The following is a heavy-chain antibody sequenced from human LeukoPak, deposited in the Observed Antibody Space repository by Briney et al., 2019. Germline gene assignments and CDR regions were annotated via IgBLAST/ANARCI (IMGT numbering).Heavy chain of an antibody. J-gene: IGHJ3*02. CDR1: GYTFTTYG. D-gene: IGHD1-26*01. Sequence: GASVKVSCKASGYTFTTYGINWVRQAPGQGLEWKGWISAYNGYTNYAQKFQDRVTMTIDTSTSTAYMELRSLRSDDTAVYYCAREQWELFDALDIWGQGTVVTVSS. V-gene: IGHV1-18*01. CDR2: ISAYNGYT. CDR3: AREQWELFDALDI.